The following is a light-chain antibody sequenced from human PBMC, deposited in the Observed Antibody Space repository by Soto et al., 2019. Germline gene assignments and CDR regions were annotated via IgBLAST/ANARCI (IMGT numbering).Light chain of an antibody. CDR2: DAS. CDR1: QSVSSY. J-gene: IGKJ5*01. V-gene: IGKV3-20*01. CDR3: QQYGSSPST. Sequence: ESVFTQSPATPSLSPGERAPLSRRASQSVSSYLAWYQQKPGQAPRLLIYDASNRATGIPDRFSGSGSGTDFTLTISRLEPEDFAVYYCQQYGSSPSTFGQGTRLEIK.